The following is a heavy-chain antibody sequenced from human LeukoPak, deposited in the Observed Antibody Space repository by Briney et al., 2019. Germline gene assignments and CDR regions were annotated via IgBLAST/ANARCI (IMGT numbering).Heavy chain of an antibody. V-gene: IGHV3-23*01. CDR2: ISGSGGST. J-gene: IGHJ4*02. CDR3: AKDRWLTLAALDY. Sequence: GGSLRLSCAASGFTFSSYGMSWVRQAPGMGLEWVSAISGSGGSTYYADSVKGRFTISRDTSKNTLYLQMKSLTDEDTAVYYCAKDRWLTLAALDYWGQGTLVTVSS. CDR1: GFTFSSYG. D-gene: IGHD3-22*01.